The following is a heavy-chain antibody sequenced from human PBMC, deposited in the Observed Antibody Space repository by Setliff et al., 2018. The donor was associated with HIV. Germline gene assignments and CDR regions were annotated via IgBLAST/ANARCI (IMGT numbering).Heavy chain of an antibody. Sequence: PSETLSLTCAVYGGSFSGYYWSWIRQPPGKGLEWIGEVTHSGRTNYNPSLESRVTTSVDTSKKQSSLRLTSVTAADTAVYYCARGVRDNSGWSSYYFDYWGPGTLVTVSS. CDR2: VTHSGRT. D-gene: IGHD6-19*01. CDR1: GGSFSGYY. J-gene: IGHJ4*02. CDR3: ARGVRDNSGWSSYYFDY. V-gene: IGHV4-34*01.